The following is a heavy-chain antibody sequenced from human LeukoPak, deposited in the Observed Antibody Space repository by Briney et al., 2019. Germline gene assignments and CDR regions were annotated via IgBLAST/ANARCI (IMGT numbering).Heavy chain of an antibody. J-gene: IGHJ5*02. CDR3: ARDLDIVVVPASWFYP. V-gene: IGHV3-21*01. CDR2: ISSSSKYI. D-gene: IGHD2-2*03. CDR1: GFTFSTYS. Sequence: GGSLRLSCAASGFTFSTYSMNWVRQAPGRGLEWVSSISSSSKYIYYADSVKDRFTISRDDAKNSLSLQMNSLRAEDTAVYYCARDLDIVVVPASWFYPWGQGTLVTVSS.